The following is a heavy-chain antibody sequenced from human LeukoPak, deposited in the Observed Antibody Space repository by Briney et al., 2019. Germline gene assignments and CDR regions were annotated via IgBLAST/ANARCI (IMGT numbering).Heavy chain of an antibody. Sequence: SETLSLTCTVSGGSISSSSYYWAWIRQPPGKRLEWIGNIYYSGSTNYNPSLKSRVTISVDTSKNQFSLKLSSVTAADTAVYYCARETSTWYHVDYWGQGTLVTVSS. CDR1: GGSISSSSYY. CDR2: IYYSGST. D-gene: IGHD2-2*01. CDR3: ARETSTWYHVDY. J-gene: IGHJ4*02. V-gene: IGHV4-39*07.